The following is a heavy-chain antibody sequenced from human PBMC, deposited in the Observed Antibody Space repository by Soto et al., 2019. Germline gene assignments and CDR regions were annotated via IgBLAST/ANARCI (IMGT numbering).Heavy chain of an antibody. CDR1: GYTLTELS. CDR3: ATDPRIAVAGSYFDY. D-gene: IGHD6-19*01. J-gene: IGHJ4*02. CDR2: FDPEDGET. Sequence: ASVKVSCKVSGYTLTELSMHWVRQAPGKGLEWMGGFDPEDGETIYAQKFQGRVTMTEDTSTDTAYMELSSLRSEDTAVYYCATDPRIAVAGSYFDYWGQGNLVTVSS. V-gene: IGHV1-24*01.